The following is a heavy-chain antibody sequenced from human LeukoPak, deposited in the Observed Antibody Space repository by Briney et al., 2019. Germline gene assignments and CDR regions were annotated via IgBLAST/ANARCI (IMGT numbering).Heavy chain of an antibody. D-gene: IGHD3-22*01. CDR1: GYTFTSYA. V-gene: IGHV1-8*01. CDR3: ARVYYDTSGALGIWFDP. Sequence: ASVKVSCKASGYTFTSYAINWVRQATGQGLEWMGWMNPIFGTTRYAQKFQGRVTITADGSTSTAYMELSSLRSEDTAMYYCARVYYDTSGALGIWFDPWGQGTLVTVSS. J-gene: IGHJ5*02. CDR2: MNPIFGTT.